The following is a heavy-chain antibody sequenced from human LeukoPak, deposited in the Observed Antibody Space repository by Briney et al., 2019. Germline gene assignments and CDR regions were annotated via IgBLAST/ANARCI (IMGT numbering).Heavy chain of an antibody. CDR1: GGSISNTNW. J-gene: IGHJ4*02. Sequence: KTSETLSLTCDVSGGSISNTNWWSWVRQPPGQGLEWIGEVSLAGQTNYNPSLDDPPTMSLNPSSHQLSLKLTSVTAADTAIYYCSRESGAFCRFVYWGQGTLVIVPS. CDR2: VSLAGQT. V-gene: IGHV4-4*02. D-gene: IGHD1-26*01. CDR3: SRESGAFCRFVY.